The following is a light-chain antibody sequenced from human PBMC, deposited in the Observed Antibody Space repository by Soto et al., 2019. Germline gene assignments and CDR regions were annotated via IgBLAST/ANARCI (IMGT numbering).Light chain of an antibody. Sequence: IVMTQSPDSLAVSLGERATINCKSSQSVLYSANNRNYLVWYQQRPGQPPKLLIYWASTRESGVPHRFSGRGSGTDFPLTITRLQAEDVAVYYCQQYESTPPTFGQGTKLEIK. J-gene: IGKJ2*01. CDR2: WAS. V-gene: IGKV4-1*01. CDR3: QQYESTPPT. CDR1: QSVLYSANNRNY.